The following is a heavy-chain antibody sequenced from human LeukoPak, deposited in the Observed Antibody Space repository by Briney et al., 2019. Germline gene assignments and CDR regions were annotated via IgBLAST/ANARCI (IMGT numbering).Heavy chain of an antibody. CDR2: ISSSSSTI. CDR3: ARIWAMYSSGCFDY. Sequence: GGSLRLSCAASGFTFSSYSMNWVRQAPGKGLEWVSYISSSSSTIYYADSVKGRFTISRDNAKNSLYLQMNSLRAEDTAVYYCARIWAMYSSGCFDYWGQGTLVTVSS. V-gene: IGHV3-48*01. D-gene: IGHD6-19*01. J-gene: IGHJ4*02. CDR1: GFTFSSYS.